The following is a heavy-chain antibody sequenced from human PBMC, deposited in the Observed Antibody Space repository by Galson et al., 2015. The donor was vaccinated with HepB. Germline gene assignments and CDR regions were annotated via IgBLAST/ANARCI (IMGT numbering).Heavy chain of an antibody. Sequence: LSLTCAVYGGSFSGYYWSWIRQPPGKGLEWIGEINHSGSTNYNPSLKSRVTISVDTSKNQFSLKLSSVTAADTAVYYCARQVHDSSGQTYWGQGTLVTVSS. CDR2: INHSGST. CDR3: ARQVHDSSGQTY. V-gene: IGHV4-34*01. D-gene: IGHD3-22*01. J-gene: IGHJ4*02. CDR1: GGSFSGYY.